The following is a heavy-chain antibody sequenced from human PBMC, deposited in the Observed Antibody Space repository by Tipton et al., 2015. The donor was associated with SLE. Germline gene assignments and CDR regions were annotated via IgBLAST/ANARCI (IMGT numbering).Heavy chain of an antibody. J-gene: IGHJ6*03. V-gene: IGHV4-39*01. Sequence: TLSLTCTVSGGSISSSSYYWGWIRQPPGKGLEWIGGIYYSGSTYYNPSPPSRGTISVDTSKNQFSLKLSSVTAADTAVYYCARQEARHYYYYYMDVWGKGTTVTVSS. D-gene: IGHD6-6*01. CDR1: GGSISSSSYY. CDR3: ARQEARHYYYYYMDV. CDR2: IYYSGST.